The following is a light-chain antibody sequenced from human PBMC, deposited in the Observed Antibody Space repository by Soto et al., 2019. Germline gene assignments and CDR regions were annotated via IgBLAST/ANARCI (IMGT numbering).Light chain of an antibody. Sequence: EILLTQSPATLSVSPGETATLSCRASQNVLSDLAWYQQKPGQAPRLLVYGATTRATDAPAKFRGSGSGTEFSLTISSLQSEDYGTYYCQQYRSWPRTFGQGSKV. CDR3: QQYRSWPRT. CDR2: GAT. V-gene: IGKV3-15*01. CDR1: QNVLSD. J-gene: IGKJ1*01.